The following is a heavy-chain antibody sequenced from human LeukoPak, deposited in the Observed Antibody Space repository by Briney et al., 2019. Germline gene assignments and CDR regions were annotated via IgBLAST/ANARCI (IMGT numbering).Heavy chain of an antibody. CDR1: GFTFSSYA. Sequence: GGSLRLSCAASGFTFSSYAMSWVRQAPGKGLEWVSAISGSGGSTYYADSVKGRFTISRDNAKNSLYLQMNSLRAEDTAVYYCARASSRYAFDIWGQGTMVTVSS. J-gene: IGHJ3*02. CDR3: ARASSRYAFDI. V-gene: IGHV3-23*01. CDR2: ISGSGGST. D-gene: IGHD2/OR15-2a*01.